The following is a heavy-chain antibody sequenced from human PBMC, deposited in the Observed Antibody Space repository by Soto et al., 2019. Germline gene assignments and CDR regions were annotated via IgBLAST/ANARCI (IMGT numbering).Heavy chain of an antibody. V-gene: IGHV3-30-3*01. CDR2: ISYDGGNK. D-gene: IGHD2-15*01. Sequence: QVQLVESGGGVVQPGRSLRLSCAASGFTFRNYAMHWVRQAPGKGLECVAVISYDGGNKFYRDYVKGRFTISRDNSKNTLYLKINSLRYEETAVYYCARGDREDIAVVIGVRPGEYGVDVWGQGTTVTVSS. J-gene: IGHJ6*02. CDR1: GFTFRNYA. CDR3: ARGDREDIAVVIGVRPGEYGVDV.